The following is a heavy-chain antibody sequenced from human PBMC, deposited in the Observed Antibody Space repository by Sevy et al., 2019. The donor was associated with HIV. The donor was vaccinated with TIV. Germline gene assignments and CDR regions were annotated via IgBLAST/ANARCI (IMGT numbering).Heavy chain of an antibody. Sequence: GGSLRLSCGASGFTFSSYAMSWVRQAPGKGLEWVSVISGRGDTTYYADSAKGRFTLSRDNSKNTLYLQMNSLRVEDTAVYYCAKDRRYGDIGLFDYWGQGTLVTVSS. CDR2: ISGRGDTT. CDR3: AKDRRYGDIGLFDY. CDR1: GFTFSSYA. D-gene: IGHD4-17*01. J-gene: IGHJ4*02. V-gene: IGHV3-23*01.